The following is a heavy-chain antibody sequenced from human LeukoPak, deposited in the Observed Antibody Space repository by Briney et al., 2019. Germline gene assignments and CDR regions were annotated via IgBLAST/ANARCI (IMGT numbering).Heavy chain of an antibody. CDR2: IYTSGST. CDR1: GGSISSGSYY. D-gene: IGHD2-2*01. V-gene: IGHV4-61*02. Sequence: SETLSLTCTVSGGSISSGSYYWSWIRQPAGKGLEWIGRIYTSGSTNYNPSLKSRVTISVDTSKNQFSLKLSSVTAADTAVYYCARDDRTDAFDIWGQGTMVTVSS. CDR3: ARDDRTDAFDI. J-gene: IGHJ3*02.